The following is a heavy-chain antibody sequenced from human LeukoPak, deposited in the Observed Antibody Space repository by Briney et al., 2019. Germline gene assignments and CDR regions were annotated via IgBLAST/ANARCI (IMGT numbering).Heavy chain of an antibody. CDR3: ARDWHYAMDV. Sequence: GGSLRLSCAASGVTFSSHSMHWVRQAPGKGLVWVSRINSDGSSTTYADSVKGRFTISRDNAKNTAYLQMNSLRGEDTAVYFCARDWHYAMDVWGQGTTVTVSS. CDR2: INSDGSST. V-gene: IGHV3-74*01. J-gene: IGHJ6*02. CDR1: GVTFSSHS.